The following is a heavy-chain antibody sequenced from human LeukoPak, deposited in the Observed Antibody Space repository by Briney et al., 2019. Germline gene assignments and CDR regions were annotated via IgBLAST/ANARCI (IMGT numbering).Heavy chain of an antibody. CDR2: ISSSSSEL. V-gene: IGHV3-21*01. CDR3: ASGFINIMGYRSGYFDY. J-gene: IGHJ4*02. Sequence: GGSLTLSCAASGFTFSSFSMNCVPPPPEEGRGCVSSISSSSSELYYADPVKGRFTINRDNAKNSLYLQMNSLRAEDTAVFYGASGFINIMGYRSGYFDYGGRGTLATVS. CDR1: GFTFSSFS. D-gene: IGHD6-19*01.